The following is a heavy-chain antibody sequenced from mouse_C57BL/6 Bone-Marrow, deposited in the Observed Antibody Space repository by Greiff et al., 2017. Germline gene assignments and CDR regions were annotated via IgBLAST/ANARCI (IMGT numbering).Heavy chain of an antibody. CDR1: GYTFTDYE. CDR2: IDPESGGT. CDR3: TVPYYYGSSCYYAMDY. D-gene: IGHD1-1*01. J-gene: IGHJ4*01. V-gene: IGHV1-15*01. Sequence: VQLQQSGAELVRPGASVTLSCKASGYTFTDYEMHWVKQTPVHGLEWIGAIDPESGGTAYNQKFKGKAILTADKSSSTAYMELRSLTSEDSAVSYSTVPYYYGSSCYYAMDYWGQGTSVTVSS.